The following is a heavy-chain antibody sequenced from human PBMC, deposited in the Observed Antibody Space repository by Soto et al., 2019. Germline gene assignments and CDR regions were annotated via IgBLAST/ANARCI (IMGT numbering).Heavy chain of an antibody. D-gene: IGHD3-9*01. CDR3: GRYNVLTGSHGYGMDV. CDR1: GFSLSTGGVG. J-gene: IGHJ6*01. V-gene: IGHV2-5*01. Sequence: ECGPTLVNPTPTLTLTCTFSGFSLSTGGVGVRWMSKPQGKAPEWLALIYWNDDKRYSPSLNSRLTITKGTSKNQVVLTMSNMDPVDTATYYCGRYNVLTGSHGYGMDVWGQGTTVTVSS. CDR2: IYWNDDK.